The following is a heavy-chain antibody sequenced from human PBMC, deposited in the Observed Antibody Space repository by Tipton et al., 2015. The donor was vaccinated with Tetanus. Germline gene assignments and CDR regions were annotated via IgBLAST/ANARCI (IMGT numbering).Heavy chain of an antibody. CDR3: ARQDTLNYYYVGYFHD. V-gene: IGHV4-39*01. CDR1: GDSMSGSAHY. CDR2: IYYSGST. Sequence: GLVKPSETLTLTCIVSGDSMSGSAHYGAWVRQSPGKGLEWIGIIYYSGSTYYNASLGSRVTISVDTSKNQFSLQLRSVTAADTAVYYCARQDTLNYYYVGYFHDWGQGTLVTVSS. D-gene: IGHD3-22*01. J-gene: IGHJ1*01.